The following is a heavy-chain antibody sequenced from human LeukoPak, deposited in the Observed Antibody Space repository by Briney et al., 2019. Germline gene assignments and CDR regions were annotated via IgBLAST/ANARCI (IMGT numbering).Heavy chain of an antibody. J-gene: IGHJ4*02. D-gene: IGHD2-8*02. V-gene: IGHV3-23*01. Sequence: SGGSLRLSCAASGFTFSSYAMSWVRQPPGKGLEWVSSIFPSGGEIHYADSVRGRFTISRDNSKSTLSLQMNSLRAEDTAIFYCATYRQVLLPFESWGQGTLVTVSS. CDR3: ATYRQVLLPFES. CDR1: GFTFSSYA. CDR2: IFPSGGEI.